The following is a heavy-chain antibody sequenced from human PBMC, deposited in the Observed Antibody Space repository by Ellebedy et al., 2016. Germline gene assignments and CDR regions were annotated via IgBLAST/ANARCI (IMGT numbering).Heavy chain of an antibody. Sequence: GESLKISCAGSGYTFSTSSMNWVRQAPGKGLEWLSYINGNSDAIYYADSVKGRFTISRDNAKNLLYLVMNSLRAEDTAMYYCARDKNWASDYWGQGILVTVSS. J-gene: IGHJ4*02. CDR1: GYTFSTSS. CDR3: ARDKNWASDY. V-gene: IGHV3-48*04. CDR2: INGNSDAI. D-gene: IGHD3-16*01.